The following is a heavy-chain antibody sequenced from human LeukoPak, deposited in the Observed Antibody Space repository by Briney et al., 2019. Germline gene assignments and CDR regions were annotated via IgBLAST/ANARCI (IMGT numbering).Heavy chain of an antibody. J-gene: IGHJ4*02. CDR1: GGSISSYY. D-gene: IGHD6-13*01. CDR3: AREGRYSGYFDY. V-gene: IGHV4-59*01. CDR2: IYYRGST. Sequence: NTSETLSLTCTVSGGSISSYYWSWIRQPPGKGLEWIGYIYYRGSTNYNPSLKSRVTISVVTSKNQFSLKLSSVTAADTAVYYCAREGRYSGYFDYWGQGTLVTVSS.